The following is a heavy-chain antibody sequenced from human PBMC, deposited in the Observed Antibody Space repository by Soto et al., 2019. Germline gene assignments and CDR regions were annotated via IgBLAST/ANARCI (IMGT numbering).Heavy chain of an antibody. V-gene: IGHV4-30-4*01. Sequence: SETLSLTCTVSGGSISSGDYYWSWIRQPPGKGLEWIGYIYYSGSTYYNPSLKSRVTISVDTSKNQFSLKLSSVTAADTAVYYCARFDYGDITASYYFDYWGQGNLVTVSS. D-gene: IGHD4-17*01. J-gene: IGHJ4*02. CDR3: ARFDYGDITASYYFDY. CDR2: IYYSGST. CDR1: GGSISSGDYY.